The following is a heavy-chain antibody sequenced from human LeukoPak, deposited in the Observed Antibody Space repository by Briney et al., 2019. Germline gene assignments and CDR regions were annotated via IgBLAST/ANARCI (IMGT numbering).Heavy chain of an antibody. CDR2: IKPDGSEI. J-gene: IGHJ4*02. Sequence: GGSLRLSCAASGFTFSNSWMTWFRQTPGKGLEWVGNIKPDGSEIYYVDSVKGRFTISRDNAKSSLFLQMSSLRVEDTAIYYCARDYVWGSSESDYWGQGTLVTVSS. CDR1: GFTFSNSW. D-gene: IGHD7-27*01. V-gene: IGHV3-7*01. CDR3: ARDYVWGSSESDY.